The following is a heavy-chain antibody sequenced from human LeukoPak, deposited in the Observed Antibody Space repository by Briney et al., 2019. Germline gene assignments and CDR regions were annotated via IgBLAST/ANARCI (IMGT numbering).Heavy chain of an antibody. V-gene: IGHV1-18*01. J-gene: IGHJ6*03. CDR2: ISAYNGNT. CDR3: ARERTGFIVATTNYYYYYYMDV. D-gene: IGHD5-12*01. CDR1: GYTFTSYG. Sequence: ASVKVSCKASGYTFTSYGISWVRQAPGQGLEWMGWISAYNGNTNYAQKLQGRVTMTTDTSTSTAYMELRSLRFDDTAVYYCARERTGFIVATTNYYYYYYMDVWGKGTTVTVSS.